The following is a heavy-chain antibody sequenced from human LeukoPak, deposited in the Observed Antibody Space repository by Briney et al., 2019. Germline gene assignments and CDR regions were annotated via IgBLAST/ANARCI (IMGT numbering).Heavy chain of an antibody. CDR1: GFTFSSYA. Sequence: PWGSLRLSCAASGFTFSSYAMSWVRQAPGKGLEWVSAISGSGGSTYYADSVKGRFTISRDNSKNTLYLQMNSLRAEDTAVYYCARTSTTMVRGVISRLYYFDYWGQGTLVTVSS. CDR3: ARTSTTMVRGVISRLYYFDY. D-gene: IGHD3-10*01. CDR2: ISGSGGST. J-gene: IGHJ4*02. V-gene: IGHV3-23*01.